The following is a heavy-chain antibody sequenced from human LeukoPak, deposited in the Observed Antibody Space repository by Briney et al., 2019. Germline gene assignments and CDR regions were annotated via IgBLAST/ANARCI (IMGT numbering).Heavy chain of an antibody. D-gene: IGHD3-3*01. CDR2: IYTSGST. V-gene: IGHV4-4*07. CDR1: GRSISSYY. CDR3: AYYDFWSGYFN. J-gene: IGHJ4*02. Sequence: PSETLSLTCTVSGRSISSYYWSWIRQPAWKGLEWIGRIYTSGSTNYNPSLKSRVTMSVVTSKNQFSLKLSSVTAAVTAVYYSAYYDFWSGYFNWGQGTLVTVPS.